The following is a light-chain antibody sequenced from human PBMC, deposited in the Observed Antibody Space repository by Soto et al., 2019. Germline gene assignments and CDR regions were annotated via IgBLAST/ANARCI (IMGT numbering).Light chain of an antibody. CDR1: RSNIGAGSA. J-gene: IGLJ2*01. CDR2: DNT. Sequence: QSVLTQPPSVSGAPGQRVTISRTGSRSNIGAGSAVHWYQKLPGTAPKLLIYDNTNRPSGVPDRFSASESGTSASLAISGLQSEDEAEYSCQSYDTSLSASVFGGGTK. V-gene: IGLV1-40*01. CDR3: QSYDTSLSASV.